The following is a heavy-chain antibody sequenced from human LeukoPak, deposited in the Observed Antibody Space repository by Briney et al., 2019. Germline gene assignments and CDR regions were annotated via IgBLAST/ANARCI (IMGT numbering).Heavy chain of an antibody. V-gene: IGHV3-66*01. D-gene: IGHD6-19*01. CDR2: IYSGGST. Sequence: GGSLRLSCAASGFTVSSNYMSWVRRAPGKGLEWVSVIYSGGSTYYADSVKGRFTISRDNSKNTLYLQMNSLRAEDTAVYYCARGILYSSGCDYWGQGTLVTVSS. CDR3: ARGILYSSGCDY. J-gene: IGHJ4*02. CDR1: GFTVSSNY.